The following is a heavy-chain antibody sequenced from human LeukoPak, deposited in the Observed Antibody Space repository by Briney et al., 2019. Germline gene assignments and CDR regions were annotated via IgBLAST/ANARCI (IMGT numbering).Heavy chain of an antibody. V-gene: IGHV3-9*01. Sequence: GRSLRLSCAASGFTFDDYAMPWVRQAPGKGLEWVSGISWNSGSIGYADSVKGRFTISRDNAKNSLYLQMNSLRAEDTALYYCAGYYYDSSGYSNAFDIWGQGTMVTVSS. J-gene: IGHJ3*02. CDR1: GFTFDDYA. D-gene: IGHD3-22*01. CDR2: ISWNSGSI. CDR3: AGYYYDSSGYSNAFDI.